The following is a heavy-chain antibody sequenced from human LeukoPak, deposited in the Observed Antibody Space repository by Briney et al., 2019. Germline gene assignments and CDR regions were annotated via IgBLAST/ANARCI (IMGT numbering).Heavy chain of an antibody. CDR1: GFTFSSYG. J-gene: IGHJ4*02. V-gene: IGHV3-23*01. CDR2: ISGGGGST. CDR3: AKGGKWDVTPFDY. D-gene: IGHD1-26*01. Sequence: GGSLRLSCAASGFTFSSYGMNWVRQAPGKGLEWVSTISGGGGSTYYADSVKGRFTISRDNSKNTLYLQVNSLRAEDTAVYYCAKGGKWDVTPFDYWGQGTLVTVSS.